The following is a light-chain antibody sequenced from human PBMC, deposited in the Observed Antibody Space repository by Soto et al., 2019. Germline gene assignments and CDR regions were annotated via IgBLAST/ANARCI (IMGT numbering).Light chain of an antibody. Sequence: IWMTQSPSLLSASKVDRVTITFRASQSISSWLAWYQQKPGKAPKLLIYDASSLESGVPSRFSGSGSGTEFTLTISSLQPDDFATYYCQQYNSYWTFGQGTKVDIK. CDR1: QSISSW. CDR2: DAS. J-gene: IGKJ1*01. CDR3: QQYNSYWT. V-gene: IGKV1-5*01.